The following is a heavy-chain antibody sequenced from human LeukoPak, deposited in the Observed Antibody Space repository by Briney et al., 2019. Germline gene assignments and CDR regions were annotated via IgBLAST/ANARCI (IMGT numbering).Heavy chain of an antibody. J-gene: IGHJ4*02. D-gene: IGHD6-19*01. V-gene: IGHV1-46*01. Sequence: ASVKVSCKASGYTFSSYYMHWVRQAPGQGLEGMGTLNPSGGYTTYAQKFQGRVTMARDTSTSTVYMEVSSLRSEDTALYYCARERPSSGFFDYWGQGSPVTVSS. CDR1: GYTFSSYY. CDR3: ARERPSSGFFDY. CDR2: LNPSGGYT.